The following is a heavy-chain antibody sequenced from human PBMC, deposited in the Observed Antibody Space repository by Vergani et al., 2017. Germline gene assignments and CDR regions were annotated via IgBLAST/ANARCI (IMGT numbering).Heavy chain of an antibody. CDR2: IYYSGST. CDR1: GGSISSYY. J-gene: IGHJ6*02. CDR3: ARDRAGIFPPRIAAAGISGMDV. V-gene: IGHV4-59*01. Sequence: QVQLQESGPGLVKPSETLSLTCTVSGGSISSYYWSWIRQPPGKGLEWIGYIYYSGSTNYNPSLKSRVTISVDTSKNQFSLKLSSVTAADTAVYYCARDRAGIFPPRIAAAGISGMDVWGQGTTVTVSS. D-gene: IGHD6-13*01.